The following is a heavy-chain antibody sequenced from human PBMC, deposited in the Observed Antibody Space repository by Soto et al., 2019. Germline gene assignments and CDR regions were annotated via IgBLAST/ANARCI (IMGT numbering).Heavy chain of an antibody. CDR2: IIPIFGTA. CDR3: ARDPGKDFYGDYDPDYYHYGMDV. CDR1: GGTFSSYA. D-gene: IGHD4-17*01. Sequence: GASVKVSCKASGGTFSSYAISWVRQAPGQGLEWMGGIIPIFGTANYAQKFQGRVTITADESTSTAYMELSSLRSEDTAVYYCARDPGKDFYGDYDPDYYHYGMDVWGQGTTVTVSS. J-gene: IGHJ6*02. V-gene: IGHV1-69*13.